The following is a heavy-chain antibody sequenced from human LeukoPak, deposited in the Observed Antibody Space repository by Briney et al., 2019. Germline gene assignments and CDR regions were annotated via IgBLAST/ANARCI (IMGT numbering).Heavy chain of an antibody. CDR3: ARVRLRLGELSLGY. CDR2: INPNSGGT. J-gene: IGHJ4*02. Sequence: ASVKVSCKASGCTFTGYYMHWVRQAPGQGLEWMGWINPNSGGTNYAQKFQGRVTMTRDTSISTAYMELSRLRSDDTAVYYCARVRLRLGELSLGYWGQGTLVTVSS. CDR1: GCTFTGYY. D-gene: IGHD3-16*02. V-gene: IGHV1-2*02.